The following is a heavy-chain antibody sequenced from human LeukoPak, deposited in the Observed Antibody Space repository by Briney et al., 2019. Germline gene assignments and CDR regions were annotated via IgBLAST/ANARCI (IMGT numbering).Heavy chain of an antibody. CDR2: IYYSGST. CDR1: GGSISSSSYY. D-gene: IGHD3-3*01. CDR3: AGGHYDFWSGYLFDY. V-gene: IGHV4-39*07. Sequence: SETLSLTCTVSGGSISSSSYYWGWIRQPPGKGLEWIGNIYYSGSTYYNPSLESRVTISVDTSKNQFSLKLSSVTAADTAVYYCAGGHYDFWSGYLFDYWGQGTLVTVSS. J-gene: IGHJ4*02.